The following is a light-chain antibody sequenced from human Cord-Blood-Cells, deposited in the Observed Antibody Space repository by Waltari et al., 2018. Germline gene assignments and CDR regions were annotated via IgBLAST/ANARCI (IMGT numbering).Light chain of an antibody. CDR2: DAS. J-gene: IGKJ1*01. V-gene: IGKV1-5*01. Sequence: DIQMTQSPSTLSASVGDRVTITCRASQSISSWLAWYQQKPGKAPKLLIYDASSLESGVPSRFSGIGSGTEFTLTISSLQPDDFATDYCQQYNSYSPWTFGQGTKVEIK. CDR3: QQYNSYSPWT. CDR1: QSISSW.